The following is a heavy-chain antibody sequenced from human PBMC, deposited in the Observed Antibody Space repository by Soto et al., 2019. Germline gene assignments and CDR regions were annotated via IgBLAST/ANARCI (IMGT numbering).Heavy chain of an antibody. CDR1: GLSLMTTGVG. Sequence: QVTLKESGPTLVKPTQTLTLTCTVSGLSLMTTGVGVGWIHQPPREALEWLALLYWDDDQRYSPSLRSRLTIAKDISEKQVVLTMTNMDTVDTATYYCVQSRCGGDCLEIYSSHAYNGLDVWGQGTTVTVSS. D-gene: IGHD2-21*02. V-gene: IGHV2-5*02. J-gene: IGHJ6*02. CDR3: VQSRCGGDCLEIYSSHAYNGLDV. CDR2: LYWDDDQ.